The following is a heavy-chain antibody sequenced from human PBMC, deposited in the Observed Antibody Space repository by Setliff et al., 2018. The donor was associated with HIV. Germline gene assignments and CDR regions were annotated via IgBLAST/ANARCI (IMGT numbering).Heavy chain of an antibody. Sequence: GASVKVSCKASGYTFTNYAMHWLRQAPGQRLEWMGWINAGNGNTRYSQEFQGRVTITRDTSADTAYMELSNLRSEDTAVYYCVRRATAAEVFDYWGQGTLVTVSS. CDR1: GYTFTNYA. J-gene: IGHJ4*02. D-gene: IGHD6-13*01. CDR3: VRRATAAEVFDY. CDR2: INAGNGNT. V-gene: IGHV1-3*01.